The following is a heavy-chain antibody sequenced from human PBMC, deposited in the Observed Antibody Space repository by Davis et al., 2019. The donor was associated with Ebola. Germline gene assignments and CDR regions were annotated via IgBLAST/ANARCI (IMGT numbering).Heavy chain of an antibody. CDR2: IKQDGSEK. J-gene: IGHJ4*02. CDR1: GFTFSSYW. CDR3: ARGRGNYAIDY. V-gene: IGHV3-7*01. Sequence: GESLKISCAASGFTFSSYWMSWVRQAPGKGLEWVANIKQDGSEKYYVDSVKGRFTISRDNGKNSLYLQMNSLRDEDTAVYYCARGRGNYAIDYWGQGTLVIVSS. D-gene: IGHD1-7*01.